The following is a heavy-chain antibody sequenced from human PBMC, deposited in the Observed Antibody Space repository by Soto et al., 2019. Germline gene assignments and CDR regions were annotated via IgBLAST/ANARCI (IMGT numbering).Heavy chain of an antibody. CDR3: ALTTHIVATLYFDY. V-gene: IGHV1-69*13. J-gene: IGHJ4*02. Sequence: EASVKVSCKASGGTFSSYAISWVRQAPGQGLEWMGGIIPIFGTANYAQKFQGRVTITADESTSTAYMELSSLRSEDTAVYYCALTTHIVATLYFDYWGQGTLVTSPQ. CDR2: IIPIFGTA. CDR1: GGTFSSYA. D-gene: IGHD5-12*01.